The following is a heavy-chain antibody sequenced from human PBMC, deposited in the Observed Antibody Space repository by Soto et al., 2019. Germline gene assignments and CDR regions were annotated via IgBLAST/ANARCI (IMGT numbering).Heavy chain of an antibody. Sequence: SETLSLTCTVSGGSISSYYWSLIRQPPGKGLEWIGYIYYSGSTNYNPSLKSRVTISVDTSKNQFSLKLSSVTAADTAVYYCARHRGYGDYYFDYWGQGTLVTVSS. V-gene: IGHV4-59*08. CDR2: IYYSGST. D-gene: IGHD4-17*01. J-gene: IGHJ4*02. CDR3: ARHRGYGDYYFDY. CDR1: GGSISSYY.